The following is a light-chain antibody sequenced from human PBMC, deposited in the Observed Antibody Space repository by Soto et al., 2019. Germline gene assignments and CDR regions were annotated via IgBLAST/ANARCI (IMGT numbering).Light chain of an antibody. V-gene: IGLV1-51*01. CDR2: DND. Sequence: QSVLTQPPSVSAAPGQKVTISCSGSSSNIGNNYVFWYQQLPGTAPKLLIYDNDKRPSGIPDRFSGSKSGTSATLGITGLQTGDAADYYCATWDRSLSVGVFGGGTKLTVL. J-gene: IGLJ2*01. CDR3: ATWDRSLSVGV. CDR1: SSNIGNNY.